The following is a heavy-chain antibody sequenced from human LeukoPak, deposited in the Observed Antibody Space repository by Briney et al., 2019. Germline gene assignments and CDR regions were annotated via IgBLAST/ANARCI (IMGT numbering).Heavy chain of an antibody. D-gene: IGHD3-22*01. V-gene: IGHV4-59*01. Sequence: SETLSLTCTVSGGSISSYYWSCIRQPPGKGLEWIGYIYYSGSTNYNPSLKSRVTISVDTSKNQFSLKLSSVTAADTAVYYCARGPYDSSGYYSSFDYWGQGTLVTVSS. J-gene: IGHJ4*02. CDR3: ARGPYDSSGYYSSFDY. CDR1: GGSISSYY. CDR2: IYYSGST.